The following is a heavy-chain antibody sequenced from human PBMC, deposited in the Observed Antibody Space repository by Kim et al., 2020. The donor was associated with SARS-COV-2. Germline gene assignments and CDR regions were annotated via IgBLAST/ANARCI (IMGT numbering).Heavy chain of an antibody. CDR3: AKEARLQWDVLTEHPFDY. CDR1: GFTFSNYA. Sequence: GGSLRLSCAASGFTFSNYAMSWVRQAPGKGLEWVSTISGSGGNTYYADSVKGRFTISRDTSKNTLYLQMNSLRAEDTAVYYCAKEARLQWDVLTEHPFDYWGQGTLVTVSS. CDR2: ISGSGGNT. V-gene: IGHV3-23*01. J-gene: IGHJ4*02. D-gene: IGHD1-26*01.